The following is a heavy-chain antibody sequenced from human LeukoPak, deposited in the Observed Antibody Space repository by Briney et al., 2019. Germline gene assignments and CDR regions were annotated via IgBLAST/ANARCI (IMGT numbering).Heavy chain of an antibody. V-gene: IGHV4-30-2*01. CDR1: GGSISSGGYY. Sequence: PSETLSLTCTVSGGSISSGGYYWSWIRQPPGKGLEWIGYIYHSGSTYYNPSLKSRVTISVDRSKNQFSLKLSSVTAADTAVYYCASLSSTTAVAVSTDWGQGTLVTVSS. CDR2: IYHSGST. CDR3: ASLSSTTAVAVSTD. D-gene: IGHD6-19*01. J-gene: IGHJ4*02.